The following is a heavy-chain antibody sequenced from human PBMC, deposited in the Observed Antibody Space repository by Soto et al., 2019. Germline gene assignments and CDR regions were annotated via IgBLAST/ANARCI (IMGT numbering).Heavy chain of an antibody. J-gene: IGHJ4*02. CDR2: ISWDSSKI. D-gene: IGHD6-6*01. V-gene: IGHV3-9*01. CDR1: GFTFEDYA. CDR3: AKYSSSSRGFNFDS. Sequence: LXLSCAASGFTFEDYAMHWVRQAPGKGLEWVSSISWDSSKIGYADSVKGRFTISRDNAQDSLHLQMNSLKPADTAFYYCAKYSSSSRGFNFDSWGQGTLVSVSS.